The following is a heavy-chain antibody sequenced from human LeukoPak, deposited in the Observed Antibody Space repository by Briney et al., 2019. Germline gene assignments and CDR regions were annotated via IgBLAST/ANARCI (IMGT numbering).Heavy chain of an antibody. CDR1: GYSFNSYW. J-gene: IGHJ4*02. V-gene: IGHV5-51*01. Sequence: GESLKISCKGSGYSFNSYWIGWVRQMPGKGLELMGIIYPGDSDTRYSPSFQGQVTFSADKSISTAYLQWSSLKASDTATYYCVRIPKVDSSMARYFDYWGQGILVTVST. D-gene: IGHD5-18*01. CDR2: IYPGDSDT. CDR3: VRIPKVDSSMARYFDY.